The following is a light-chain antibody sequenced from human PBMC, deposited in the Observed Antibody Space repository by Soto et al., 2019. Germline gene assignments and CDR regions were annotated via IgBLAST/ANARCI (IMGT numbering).Light chain of an antibody. Sequence: DIVMTQSPDSLAVSLGERATTNCKSSQSVLSSSNNKNYLAWYQQKLGQPPKLLIYWASSRESGVPDRFSGSGSGTDFTLTISSLQAEDVAVYYCQQYRSAPRTFGQGTKVEIK. J-gene: IGKJ1*01. CDR3: QQYRSAPRT. V-gene: IGKV4-1*01. CDR1: QSVLSSSNNKNY. CDR2: WAS.